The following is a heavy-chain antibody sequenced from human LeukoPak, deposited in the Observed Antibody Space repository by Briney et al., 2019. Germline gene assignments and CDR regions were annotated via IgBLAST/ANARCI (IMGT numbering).Heavy chain of an antibody. CDR1: GYTFTSYY. Sequence: ASVKVSCKASGYTFTSYYMHWVRQAPGQGLEWMGIINPSGGSTSYAQKFQGRVTMTRDTSTSTVYMEPSSLRSEDTAVYYCARDGGISSSWYGWHYWGQGTLVTVSS. V-gene: IGHV1-46*01. D-gene: IGHD6-13*01. CDR3: ARDGGISSSWYGWHY. CDR2: INPSGGST. J-gene: IGHJ4*02.